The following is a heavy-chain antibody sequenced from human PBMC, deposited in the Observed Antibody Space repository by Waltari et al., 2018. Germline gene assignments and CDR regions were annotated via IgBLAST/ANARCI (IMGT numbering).Heavy chain of an antibody. Sequence: QLQLQESGPGLVKPSETLSLACTVAGDSIPRSPYYWGWIRQHPGEGLEWIGTIYYPGTTYYPPSLRSRVTVSADTSENQYSLKLTSVTAADTAVYYCARQQVLRFLGWSQLTAPDYMDVWGKGTTVTVSS. J-gene: IGHJ6*03. CDR1: GDSIPRSPYY. CDR2: IYYPGTT. V-gene: IGHV4-39*01. D-gene: IGHD3-3*01. CDR3: ARQQVLRFLGWSQLTAPDYMDV.